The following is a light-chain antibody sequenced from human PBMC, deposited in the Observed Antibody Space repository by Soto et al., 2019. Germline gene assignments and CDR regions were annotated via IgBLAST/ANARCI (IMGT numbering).Light chain of an antibody. J-gene: IGLJ2*01. CDR3: QTWGTGIVV. CDR1: SGHSSYA. Sequence: QSVLTQSPSASASLGASVKLTCTLSSGHSSYAIAWHQQQPEKGPRYSMKLNSDGCHSKGDGIPDRFSGSSSGAERYLTISSLQSEDEADYYCQTWGTGIVVFGGGTKLTVL. CDR2: LNSDGCH. V-gene: IGLV4-69*01.